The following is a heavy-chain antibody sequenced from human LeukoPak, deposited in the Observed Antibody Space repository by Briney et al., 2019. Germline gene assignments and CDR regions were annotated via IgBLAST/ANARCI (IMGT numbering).Heavy chain of an antibody. D-gene: IGHD6-19*01. CDR1: GYTFTSYG. J-gene: IGHJ4*02. CDR3: ARRGPVGGGWGFDY. Sequence: ASVKVSCKASGYTFTSYGISWVRQAPGQGLEWMGWISGYYGNTDSAQDLQGRVTMTRDTSTSTAYMELRSLTSDDTAVYYCARRGPVGGGWGFDYWGQGTLVTVSS. CDR2: ISGYYGNT. V-gene: IGHV1-18*01.